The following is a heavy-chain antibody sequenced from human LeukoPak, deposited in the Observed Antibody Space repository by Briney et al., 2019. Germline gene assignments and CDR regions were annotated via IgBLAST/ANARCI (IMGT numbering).Heavy chain of an antibody. CDR1: GYTFTSYG. J-gene: IGHJ6*02. V-gene: IGHV1-18*01. Sequence: ASVKVSCKASGYTFTSYGISWVQQAPGQGLEWMGWISAYNGNTNYAQKLQGRVTMTTDTSTSTAYMELRRLRSDDTAVYYCARVPLLGYSGSWYGILGPYGMDVWGQGTTVTVSS. CDR2: ISAYNGNT. CDR3: ARVPLLGYSGSWYGILGPYGMDV. D-gene: IGHD6-13*01.